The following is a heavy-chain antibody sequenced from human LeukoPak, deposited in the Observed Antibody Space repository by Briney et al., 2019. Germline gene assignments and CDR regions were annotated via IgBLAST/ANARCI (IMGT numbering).Heavy chain of an antibody. J-gene: IGHJ4*02. D-gene: IGHD3-3*01. V-gene: IGHV4-59*01. Sequence: SETLSLTCTVSGGSISSYYWSWIRQPPGKGLEWIGYIYYSGSTNYNPSLKSRVTISVKTSKNQFSLKLSSVTAADTAVYYCARASGLYYDFWTGFDYWGQGTLVTVSS. CDR2: IYYSGST. CDR1: GGSISSYY. CDR3: ARASGLYYDFWTGFDY.